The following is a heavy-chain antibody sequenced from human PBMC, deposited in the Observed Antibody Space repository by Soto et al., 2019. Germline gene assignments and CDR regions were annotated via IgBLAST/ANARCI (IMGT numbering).Heavy chain of an antibody. Sequence: SETLSLTCTFSGGSISSYYWSWIRQPPGKGLEWIGYIYYSGSTNYNPSLKSRVTISVDTSKNQFSLKLSSVTAADTAVYYCDRVRYGDYYYFDYWGQGTLVTGSS. CDR3: DRVRYGDYYYFDY. CDR2: IYYSGST. V-gene: IGHV4-59*01. CDR1: GGSISSYY. J-gene: IGHJ4*02. D-gene: IGHD4-17*01.